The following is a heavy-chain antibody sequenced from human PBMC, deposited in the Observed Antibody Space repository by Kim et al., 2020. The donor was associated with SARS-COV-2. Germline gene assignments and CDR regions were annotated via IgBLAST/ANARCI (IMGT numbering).Heavy chain of an antibody. D-gene: IGHD3-16*01. J-gene: IGHJ3*02. CDR3: ARYLGGEGAFDI. V-gene: IGHV4-59*01. Sequence: PSLHSRVAISLDTSNNKFSLKLTSVTPADTAVYFCARYLGGEGAFDIWGPGTIVTVSS.